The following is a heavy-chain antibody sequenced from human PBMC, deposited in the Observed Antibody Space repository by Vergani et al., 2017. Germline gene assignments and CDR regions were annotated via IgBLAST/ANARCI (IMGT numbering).Heavy chain of an antibody. Sequence: EVQPVESGGGLVKPGGSLRLSCTTSGFTFSSAWMSWVRQAPGKGLGWVGRIRPKTDGETTNYAAPVKGRFTISRNDSKNTLYLQMNSLTTEDTAVYYFTTLTKWELRYYFDYGGQGTLVTVPS. CDR3: TTLTKWELRYYFDY. V-gene: IGHV3-15*01. CDR1: GFTFSSAW. J-gene: IGHJ4*02. D-gene: IGHD3-9*01. CDR2: IRPKTDGETT.